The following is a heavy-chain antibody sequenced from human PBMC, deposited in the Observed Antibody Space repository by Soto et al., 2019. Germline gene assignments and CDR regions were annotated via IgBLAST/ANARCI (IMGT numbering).Heavy chain of an antibody. D-gene: IGHD2-21*01. J-gene: IGHJ4*02. V-gene: IGHV3-23*01. CDR1: GFTFNNFA. CDR2: ISGTGGST. CDR3: AKTSSASERDSTAW. Sequence: GGSLRLSCAASGFTFNNFAMNWVRQVPGKGLEWVAAISGTGGSTFYSDSLGGRFTISRDNSKNILFLQMKSLKAGDTAVYYCAKTSSASERDSTAWWGQGTLVPVSS.